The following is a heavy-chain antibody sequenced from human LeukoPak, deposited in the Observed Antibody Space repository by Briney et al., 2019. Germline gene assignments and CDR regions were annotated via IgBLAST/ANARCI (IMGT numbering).Heavy chain of an antibody. D-gene: IGHD3-16*01. CDR1: GYTFTSYL. CDR2: ITPSGDYT. Sequence: ASVKVSCKASGYTFTSYLIHWVRQAPGLGLEWMGIITPSGDYTNYAQTFQGRVSMTSDPSTSTVHMELSSLRSEDTAVYYCARELGGGYYFDYWGQGILVTVSS. V-gene: IGHV1-46*01. J-gene: IGHJ4*02. CDR3: ARELGGGYYFDY.